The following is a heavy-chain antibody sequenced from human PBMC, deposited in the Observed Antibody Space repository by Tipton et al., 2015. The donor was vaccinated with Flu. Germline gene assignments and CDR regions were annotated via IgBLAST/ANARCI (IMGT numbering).Heavy chain of an antibody. V-gene: IGHV3-21*01. CDR1: GFTFSSYS. CDR2: ISSSSSYI. Sequence: SLRLSCAASGFTFSSYSMNWVRQAPGKGLEWVSSISSSSSYIYYADSVKGRFTISRDNAKNSLYLQMNSLRAEDTAVYYCARAGDSSGYYYAFDIWGQGTMVTVPS. CDR3: ARAGDSSGYYYAFDI. J-gene: IGHJ3*02. D-gene: IGHD3-22*01.